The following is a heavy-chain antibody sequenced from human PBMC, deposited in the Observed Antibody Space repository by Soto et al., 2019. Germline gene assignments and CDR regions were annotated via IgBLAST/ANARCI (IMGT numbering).Heavy chain of an antibody. CDR3: ARQGGGSSGSDYYYGMDV. CDR1: GYSFTSYW. D-gene: IGHD6-19*01. CDR2: IDPSDSYT. V-gene: IGHV5-10-1*01. Sequence: GESLKISCKGSGYSFTSYWISWVRQMPGKGLEWMGRIDPSDSYTSYSPSFQGHVTISADKSISTAYLQWSSLKASDTAMYYCARQGGGSSGSDYYYGMDVWSQGTTVTVSS. J-gene: IGHJ6*02.